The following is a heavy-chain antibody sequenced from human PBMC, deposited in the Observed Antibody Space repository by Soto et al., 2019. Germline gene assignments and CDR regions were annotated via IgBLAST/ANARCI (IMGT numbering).Heavy chain of an antibody. J-gene: IGHJ6*02. V-gene: IGHV3-21*01. CDR2: ISSRSSDI. CDR1: GLTFSSYS. Sequence: GGSLRLSCAASGLTFSSYSMNWVRQAPGKRLEWVSSISSRSSDIYYADSVKGRFTISRDNAKKSLYLQMTSLRAKDTAVYYCAREVVTMVRGVIITGYYGMDIWGQGTTVTVSS. CDR3: AREVVTMVRGVIITGYYGMDI. D-gene: IGHD3-10*01.